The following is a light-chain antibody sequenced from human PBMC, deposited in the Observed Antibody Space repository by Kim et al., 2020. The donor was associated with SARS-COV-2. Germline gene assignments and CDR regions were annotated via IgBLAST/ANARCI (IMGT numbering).Light chain of an antibody. CDR2: DAS. J-gene: IGKJ2*01. CDR3: QQSFTLRYT. V-gene: IGKV1-39*01. CDR1: QSINGH. Sequence: DIEMTQSPSSLSASVGDRVTITCRASQSINGHLNWYQQKPGKAPKLLIYDASNLLSGVPSRISGSGSGADFSLTISSLQPEDFATYYCQQSFTLRYTFGQRTKLEI.